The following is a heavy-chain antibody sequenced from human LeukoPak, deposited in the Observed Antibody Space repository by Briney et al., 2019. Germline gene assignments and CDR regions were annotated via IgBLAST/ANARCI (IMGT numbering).Heavy chain of an antibody. CDR3: ATKASYDSNGYYYVSLDY. CDR1: GYTFTGYY. J-gene: IGHJ4*02. Sequence: ASVKVSCKASGYTFTGYYMHWVRQAPGQGLEWMGRINPNSGGTNYAQKFQGRVTMTRDTSISTAYMELSRLRSDDTAVYYCATKASYDSNGYYYVSLDYWGQGTLVTVSS. V-gene: IGHV1-2*06. D-gene: IGHD3-22*01. CDR2: INPNSGGT.